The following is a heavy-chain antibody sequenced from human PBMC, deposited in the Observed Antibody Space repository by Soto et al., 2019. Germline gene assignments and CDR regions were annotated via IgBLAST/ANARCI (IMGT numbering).Heavy chain of an antibody. CDR3: ASLGRHG. Sequence: GGSLRLSCVAPGFSFSDSWMDWVRQAPGKGPEWVANINPGGSEKNYVDSVKGRFTISRDNAKNSLFLQMNNLRAEDTGVYYCASLGRHGWGQGTTVTVSS. J-gene: IGHJ6*02. V-gene: IGHV3-7*01. D-gene: IGHD3-16*01. CDR1: GFSFSDSW. CDR2: INPGGSEK.